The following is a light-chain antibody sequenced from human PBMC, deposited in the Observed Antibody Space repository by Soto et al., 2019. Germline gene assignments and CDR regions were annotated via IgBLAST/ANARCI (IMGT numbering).Light chain of an antibody. CDR3: SAYSSGATHVV. CDR1: SSDIGGLYNY. Sequence: QSALTQPASVSGSPGQSITISCSGTSSDIGGLYNYVSWYLQHPGKAPTLLIYDVNDRPSGVSDRFSGSKSGNTASLTISGLQAEDEADYFCSAYSSGATHVVFGGGTQLTVL. J-gene: IGLJ2*01. V-gene: IGLV2-14*03. CDR2: DVN.